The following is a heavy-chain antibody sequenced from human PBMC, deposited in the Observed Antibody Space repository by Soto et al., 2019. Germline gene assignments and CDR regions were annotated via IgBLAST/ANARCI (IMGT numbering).Heavy chain of an antibody. CDR2: ISSSSSYI. CDR1: GFTFSSYS. CDR3: ARDGYSGYDSPNQYYCDY. V-gene: IGHV3-21*01. Sequence: EVQLVESGGGLVKPGGSLRLSCAASGFTFSSYSMNWVRQAPGKGLEWVSSISSSSSYIYYADSVKGRFTISRDNAKNSLYLQMNSLRAEDTAVYYCARDGYSGYDSPNQYYCDYWGQGTLVTVSS. D-gene: IGHD5-12*01. J-gene: IGHJ4*02.